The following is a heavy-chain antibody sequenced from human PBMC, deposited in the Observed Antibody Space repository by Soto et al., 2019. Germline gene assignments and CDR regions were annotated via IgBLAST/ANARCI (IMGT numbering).Heavy chain of an antibody. V-gene: IGHV4-59*02. CDR3: ARDRHAGFTHFFDL. J-gene: IGHJ5*02. CDR2: TSYTGNT. D-gene: IGHD2-8*01. CDR1: SGSVCFYD. Sequence: PSYTPSLACIVCSGSVCFYDCSWACQFPDKGLEWIAYTSYTGNTNYNPSFQSRVTISIDTSKNQLSLKMTSMTAADTAVYYCARDRHAGFTHFFDLWGQGTLVTVSS.